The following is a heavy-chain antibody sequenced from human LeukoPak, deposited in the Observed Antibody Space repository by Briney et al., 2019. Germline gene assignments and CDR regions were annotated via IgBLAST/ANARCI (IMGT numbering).Heavy chain of an antibody. D-gene: IGHD2-2*01. J-gene: IGHJ4*02. Sequence: PGGSLRLSCAASGFTFSSYAMHWVRQAPGKGLEWVAVISYDGSNKYYADSVKGRFTISRDNSKNTLYLQMNSLRAEDTAVYYCGRTVAADYWGQGTLVTVSS. CDR1: GFTFSSYA. CDR3: GRTVAADY. CDR2: ISYDGSNK. V-gene: IGHV3-30*04.